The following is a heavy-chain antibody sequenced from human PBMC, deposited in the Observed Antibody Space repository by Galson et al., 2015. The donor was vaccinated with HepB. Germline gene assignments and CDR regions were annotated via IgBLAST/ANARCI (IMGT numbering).Heavy chain of an antibody. V-gene: IGHV1-69*13. CDR3: AARRGTRAAFDI. Sequence: SVKVSCKASGGTFSSYAISWVRQAPGQGLEWMGGIIPIFGKANYAQKFQGRVTITADESTSTAYMELSSLRSEDTAVYYCAARRGTRAAFDIWGQGTMVTVSS. D-gene: IGHD3-16*01. CDR1: GGTFSSYA. CDR2: IIPIFGKA. J-gene: IGHJ3*02.